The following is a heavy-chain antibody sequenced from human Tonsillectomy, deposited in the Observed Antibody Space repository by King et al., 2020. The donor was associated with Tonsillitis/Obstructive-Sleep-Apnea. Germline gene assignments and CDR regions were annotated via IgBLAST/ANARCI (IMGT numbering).Heavy chain of an antibody. D-gene: IGHD4-23*01. Sequence: QLVQSVPEVKKPGESLNISCQVSGYIFSKYWIAWVRQMPGKGLEWMGIIYPGNSDTKYSPSFQGQVTISADKSISTAYLQWSSLKASDTAMYYCARDYGGNSVAFDIWGQGTMVTVSS. CDR1: GYIFSKYW. CDR2: IYPGNSDT. CDR3: ARDYGGNSVAFDI. J-gene: IGHJ3*02. V-gene: IGHV5-51*01.